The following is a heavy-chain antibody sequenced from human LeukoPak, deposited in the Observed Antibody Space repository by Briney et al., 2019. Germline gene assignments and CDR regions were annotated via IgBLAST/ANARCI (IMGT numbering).Heavy chain of an antibody. CDR2: IKQDGSEK. Sequence: GGSLRLSCAASGFTFSSYAMSWVRQAPGKGLEWVANIKQDGSEKYYVDSVKGRFTISRDNAKNSLYLQMNSLRAEDTAVYYCARGGASGDYWGQGTLVTVSS. CDR3: ARGGASGDY. J-gene: IGHJ4*02. D-gene: IGHD1-26*01. CDR1: GFTFSSYA. V-gene: IGHV3-7*01.